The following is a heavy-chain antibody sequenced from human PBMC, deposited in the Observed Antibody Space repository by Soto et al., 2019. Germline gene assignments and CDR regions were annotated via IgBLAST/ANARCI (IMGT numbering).Heavy chain of an antibody. Sequence: KASETLSLTCTVSGGSISSYYWSWIRQPAGKGLEWIGRIYTSGSTNYNPSLKSRVTMSVDTSKNQFSLKLSSVTAADTAVYYCAREVIGIAVAGRAPVYYYGMDVWGQGTTVTVSS. CDR2: IYTSGST. CDR1: GGSISSYY. V-gene: IGHV4-4*07. CDR3: AREVIGIAVAGRAPVYYYGMDV. D-gene: IGHD6-19*01. J-gene: IGHJ6*02.